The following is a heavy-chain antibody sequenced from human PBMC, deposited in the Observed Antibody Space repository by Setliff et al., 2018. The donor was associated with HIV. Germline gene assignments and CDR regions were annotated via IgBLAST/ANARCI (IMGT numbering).Heavy chain of an antibody. V-gene: IGHV1-46*01. CDR2: IYPGGARR. CDR1: GYTFTSYA. Sequence: ASVKVSCKASGYTFTSYAMHWVRQAPGQGLEWMGIIYPGGARRSYAQKLQGRVTMTTDTSTSTAYMELRSLRSDDTAVYYCARDSEWGSYIFWTFDIWGQGTMVTVSS. D-gene: IGHD1-26*01. J-gene: IGHJ3*02. CDR3: ARDSEWGSYIFWTFDI.